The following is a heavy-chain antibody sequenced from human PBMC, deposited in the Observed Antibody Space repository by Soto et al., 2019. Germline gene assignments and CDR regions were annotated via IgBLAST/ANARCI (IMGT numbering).Heavy chain of an antibody. CDR1: GGSISRSSYY. CDR3: ARQKAIGAGDRNHYGMDV. CDR2: IYYSGST. D-gene: IGHD7-27*01. Sequence: SDALSLTCTVSGGSISRSSYYWVWIRQAPGKGLEWIGSIYYSGSTYYNPSLKSRVTISVDTSKNQFSLKLSSVTAADTAVYYCARQKAIGAGDRNHYGMDVWGQGTTVT. V-gene: IGHV4-39*01. J-gene: IGHJ6*02.